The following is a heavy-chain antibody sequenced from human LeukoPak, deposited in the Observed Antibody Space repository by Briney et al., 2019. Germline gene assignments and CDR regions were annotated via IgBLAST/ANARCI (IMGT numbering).Heavy chain of an antibody. Sequence: GGSLRLSCAASGFGVSGHYMNWVRQAPGKGLEWVSVIYADGGRYYADSVKGRFTISRDNSNNILSLQMNSLRVEDTAVYYCTKGLVGALAFEYWGQGTLVTVSS. V-gene: IGHV3-53*01. J-gene: IGHJ4*02. CDR3: TKGLVGALAFEY. D-gene: IGHD1-26*01. CDR1: GFGVSGHY. CDR2: IYADGGR.